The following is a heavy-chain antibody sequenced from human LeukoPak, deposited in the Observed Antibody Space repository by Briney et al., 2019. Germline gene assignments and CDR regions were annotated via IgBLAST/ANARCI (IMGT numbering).Heavy chain of an antibody. J-gene: IGHJ6*03. CDR3: ARTTMVRATYYMDV. CDR1: GGSISSYY. Sequence: PSETLSLTCTVSGGSISSYYWSWIRQPPGKGIQWIGCIHYSGSTNYNPSLKSRVTISVATSKNQFSLKLSSVTAADTAVYYCARTTMVRATYYMDVWGKGTTVTISS. D-gene: IGHD3-10*01. CDR2: IHYSGST. V-gene: IGHV4-59*01.